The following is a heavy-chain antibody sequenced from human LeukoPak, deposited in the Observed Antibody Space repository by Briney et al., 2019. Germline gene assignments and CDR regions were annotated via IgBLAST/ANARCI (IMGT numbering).Heavy chain of an antibody. Sequence: GGSLRLSCAASGFTFSSYGMHWVRQAPGKGLEWVAVIWYDGSNKYYADSVKGRFTISRDNSKNTLYLQMNSLRAEDTAVYYCARDHIERGYYDILTGYHDAFDIWGQGTMVTVSS. CDR1: GFTFSSYG. D-gene: IGHD3-9*01. CDR3: ARDHIERGYYDILTGYHDAFDI. J-gene: IGHJ3*02. CDR2: IWYDGSNK. V-gene: IGHV3-33*01.